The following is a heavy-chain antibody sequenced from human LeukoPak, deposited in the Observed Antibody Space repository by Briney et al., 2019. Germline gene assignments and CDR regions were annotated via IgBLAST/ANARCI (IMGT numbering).Heavy chain of an antibody. CDR3: ARERGSSGWYLNWFDP. D-gene: IGHD6-19*01. Sequence: PSETLSLTCTVSGGSFSSYYWSWIRQPAGKGLEWIGRIYTSGSTNYNPSLKSRVTMSVDTSKNQFSLKLSSVTAADTAVYYCARERGSSGWYLNWFDPWGQGTLVTVSS. CDR2: IYTSGST. V-gene: IGHV4-4*07. J-gene: IGHJ5*02. CDR1: GGSFSSYY.